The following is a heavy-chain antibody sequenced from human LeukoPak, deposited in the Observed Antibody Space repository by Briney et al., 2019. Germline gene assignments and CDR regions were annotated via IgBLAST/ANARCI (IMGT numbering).Heavy chain of an antibody. D-gene: IGHD3-22*01. CDR3: AKGSTFYYYDSSGFFGDAFDI. V-gene: IGHV3-30*02. CDR2: IRFDGNNK. Sequence: GGSLRLSCAASGFIFSSYWMAWVRQAPGKGLEWVSFIRFDGNNKYYADSVKGRFTISRDNSNNTLYLQMNSLRAEDTAVYYCAKGSTFYYYDSSGFFGDAFDIWGQGTMVTVSS. J-gene: IGHJ3*02. CDR1: GFIFSSYW.